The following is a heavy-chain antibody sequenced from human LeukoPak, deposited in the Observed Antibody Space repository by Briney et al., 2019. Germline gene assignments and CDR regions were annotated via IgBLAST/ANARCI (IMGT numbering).Heavy chain of an antibody. V-gene: IGHV3-11*01. CDR2: TSSSGTTI. J-gene: IGHJ5*02. CDR3: ARSGSELDH. CDR1: GFTFSNYY. Sequence: GGSLRLSCAASGFTFSNYYMTWIRQAPGKGLEWLSCTSSSGTTIYYADSVEGRFTISRDNPKNSLYLQMNSLRAEDTAVYYCARSGSELDHWGQGTLVTVSS. D-gene: IGHD3-10*01.